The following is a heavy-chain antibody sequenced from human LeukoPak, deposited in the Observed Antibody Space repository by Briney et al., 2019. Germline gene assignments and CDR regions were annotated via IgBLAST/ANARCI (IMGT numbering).Heavy chain of an antibody. CDR1: GFTFSSYE. V-gene: IGHV3-48*03. D-gene: IGHD3-10*02. CDR2: ISSSGSTI. Sequence: GGSLRLSCAASGFTFSSYEMNWVRQAPGKGLDWVSYISSSGSTIYYADSVKGRFTISRDNAKNSLYLQMNSLRAEDTAVYYCAELGTTMIGGVWGKGTTVTISS. J-gene: IGHJ6*04. CDR3: AELGTTMIGGV.